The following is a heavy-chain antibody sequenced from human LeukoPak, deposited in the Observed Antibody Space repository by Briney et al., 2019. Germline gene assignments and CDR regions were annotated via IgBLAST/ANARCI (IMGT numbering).Heavy chain of an antibody. J-gene: IGHJ4*02. D-gene: IGHD5-12*01. V-gene: IGHV3-64D*09. CDR2: ITSDGGST. Sequence: GGSLRLSCSASGFTLSKYAMHWVRQAPGKGPEFVLGITSDGGSTYYTDSVKGRFNISRDNSKKALYLQMGSLRTEDAAVYYCEKEVLATISFDWWGQGTLVTVSS. CDR1: GFTLSKYA. CDR3: EKEVLATISFDW.